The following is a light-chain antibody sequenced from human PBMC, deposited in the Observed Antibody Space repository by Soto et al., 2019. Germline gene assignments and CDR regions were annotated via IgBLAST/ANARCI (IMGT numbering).Light chain of an antibody. Sequence: EIVLTQSPGTLSLSPGERATLSCRASQSVSSSYLAWYQQKPGQAPKLLIYGASSRATGIPDRFSGSGSVTDFTLTISRLEPEDLAVYYGQQYGSSLLTFGPGTKVDIK. CDR3: QQYGSSLLT. J-gene: IGKJ3*01. CDR2: GAS. V-gene: IGKV3-20*01. CDR1: QSVSSSY.